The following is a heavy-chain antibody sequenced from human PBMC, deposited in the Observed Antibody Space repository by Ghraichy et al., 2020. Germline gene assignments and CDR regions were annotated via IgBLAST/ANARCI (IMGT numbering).Heavy chain of an antibody. D-gene: IGHD2-21*02. V-gene: IGHV3-48*03. CDR1: GFTFSSYE. J-gene: IGHJ4*02. CDR2: ISNSGSTI. CDR3: AILYCGGDCYFDY. Sequence: LSLTCAASGFTFSSYEMNWVRQAPGKGLEWVSYISNSGSTIYYADSVKGRFTISRDNAKNSLYLRMNSLRAEDTAVYYCAILYCGGDCYFDYWGQGTLVTVSS.